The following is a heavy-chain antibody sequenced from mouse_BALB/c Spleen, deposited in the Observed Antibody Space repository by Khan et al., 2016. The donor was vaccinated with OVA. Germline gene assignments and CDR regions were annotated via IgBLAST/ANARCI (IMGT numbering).Heavy chain of an antibody. Sequence: EVELVESGGGLVQSGGSRKLSCAASGFTFNNYGMHWVRQAPEKGLEWVAYISGDSNTIYYVDSVKGRFTISRDNPKNTLFLQMTSLMSEDTAMYYCATSYFYGYYVEYWGPGTTLTVS. D-gene: IGHD1-1*01. CDR3: ATSYFYGYYVEY. CDR2: ISGDSNTI. J-gene: IGHJ2*01. CDR1: GFTFNNYG. V-gene: IGHV5-17*02.